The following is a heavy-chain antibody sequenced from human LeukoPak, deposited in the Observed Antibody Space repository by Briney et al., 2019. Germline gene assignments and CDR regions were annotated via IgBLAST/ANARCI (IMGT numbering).Heavy chain of an antibody. Sequence: SETLSLTCTVSGGSVSSYFRSCIRQPPGKGLEWLGDICYSGSTNYNPSLKSRVTISVDTSKNQCSLKLSSVTAADTAVYYCARDRFTMGRGIIMTYHAMDVWGQGTTVTVSS. CDR3: ARDRFTMGRGIIMTYHAMDV. D-gene: IGHD3-10*01. CDR2: ICYSGST. CDR1: GGSVSSYF. V-gene: IGHV4-59*02. J-gene: IGHJ6*02.